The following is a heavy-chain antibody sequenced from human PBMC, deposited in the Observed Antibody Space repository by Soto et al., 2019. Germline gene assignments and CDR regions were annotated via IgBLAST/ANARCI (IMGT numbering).Heavy chain of an antibody. Sequence: SETLSLICTVSGGAVSSGTYYWSWIRQPPGKGLEWIGHIYFTGSTNYNPSLKSRVTMSLDTSRNQFSLKLSSVTAADTAVYYCTRGPPRVQWFDPWGLGTLVTVSS. CDR2: IYFTGST. J-gene: IGHJ5*02. V-gene: IGHV4-61*01. CDR3: TRGPPRVQWFDP. CDR1: GGAVSSGTYY.